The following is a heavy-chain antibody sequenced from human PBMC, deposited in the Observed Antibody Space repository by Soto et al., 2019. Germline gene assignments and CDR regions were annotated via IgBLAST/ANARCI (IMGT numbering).Heavy chain of an antibody. V-gene: IGHV3-30*18. CDR3: AKAIAAAGKRGEVYFDY. Sequence: QVQLVESGGGVVQPGRSLRLSCAASGFTFSSYGMHWVSQAPGKGLEWVAFISYDGSNKYYADSVKGRFTISRDNSKNTLYLQKNSLRAEDKAVYYCAKAIAAAGKRGEVYFDYWGQGTLVTVSS. D-gene: IGHD6-13*01. CDR2: ISYDGSNK. CDR1: GFTFSSYG. J-gene: IGHJ4*02.